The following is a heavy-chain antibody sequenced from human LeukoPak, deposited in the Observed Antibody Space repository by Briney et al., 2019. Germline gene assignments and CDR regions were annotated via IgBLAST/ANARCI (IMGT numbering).Heavy chain of an antibody. Sequence: GASVKVSCKASGYTFTSYGISWVRQAPGQGLEWMGWISAYNGNTNYAQKLQGRVTMTTDTSTSTAYMELRSLRSDDTAVYYCARALKRSGSNMVRGELGYYYGMDVWGKGTTVTVSS. D-gene: IGHD3-10*01. CDR1: GYTFTSYG. J-gene: IGHJ6*04. CDR2: ISAYNGNT. CDR3: ARALKRSGSNMVRGELGYYYGMDV. V-gene: IGHV1-18*01.